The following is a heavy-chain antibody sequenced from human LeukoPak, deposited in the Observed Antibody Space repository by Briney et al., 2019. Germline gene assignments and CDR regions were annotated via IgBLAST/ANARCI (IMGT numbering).Heavy chain of an antibody. D-gene: IGHD3-22*01. CDR3: ARDRLGDYDHSGYYDK. CDR1: GFTFSNYN. J-gene: IGHJ4*02. V-gene: IGHV3-48*01. CDR2: ISSGSSTI. Sequence: GGSLRLSCAASGFTFSNYNMNWVRQAPGKGLEWVSYISSGSSTIYYADSVKGRFTISRDNAKNSLYLQMNSLRAEDTAVYYCARDRLGDYDHSGYYDKWGQGTLVTVSS.